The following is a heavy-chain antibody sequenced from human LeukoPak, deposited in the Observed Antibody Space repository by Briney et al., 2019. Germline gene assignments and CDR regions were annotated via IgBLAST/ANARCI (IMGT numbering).Heavy chain of an antibody. J-gene: IGHJ4*02. V-gene: IGHV1-8*01. CDR2: MNPNSGAT. CDR1: GYTFTSYD. CDR3: AKEGNSATIDY. Sequence: GASVKVSCKASGYTFTSYDFNWLRQATGQGPEWMGWMNPNSGATGYAQKFQGRVTMTRSASINTAYMELTNLRSEDTAVYYCAKEGNSATIDYWGQGTLVTVSS. D-gene: IGHD4-23*01.